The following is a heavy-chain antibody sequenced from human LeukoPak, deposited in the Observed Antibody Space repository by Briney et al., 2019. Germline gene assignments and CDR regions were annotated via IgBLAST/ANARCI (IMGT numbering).Heavy chain of an antibody. V-gene: IGHV3-30*18. J-gene: IGHJ4*02. Sequence: GGSLRLSCAASGFTFSSYGMHWVRQDPGKGLEWVAVIIHDGSNKDYADSVKGRFTISRDNSKNTLYLQMNSLRTEDTAVYYCAKVPTGVGSGSYWGQGTLVTVSS. CDR3: AKVPTGVGSGSY. CDR2: IIHDGSNK. D-gene: IGHD3-10*01. CDR1: GFTFSSYG.